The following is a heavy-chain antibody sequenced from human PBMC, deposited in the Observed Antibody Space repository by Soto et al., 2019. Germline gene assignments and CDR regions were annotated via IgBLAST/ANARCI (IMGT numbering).Heavy chain of an antibody. CDR2: INPSGGST. CDR3: ARDGGSPGARSWFDP. J-gene: IGHJ5*02. CDR1: GYTFTSYY. V-gene: IGHV1-46*01. Sequence: ASVKVSCKASGYTFTSYYMHWVRQAPGQGLEWMGIINPSGGSTSYAQKFQGRVTMTRDTSTSTVYMELSSLRSEDTAVYYCARDGGSPGARSWFDPWGQGTVVTVSS. D-gene: IGHD3-10*01.